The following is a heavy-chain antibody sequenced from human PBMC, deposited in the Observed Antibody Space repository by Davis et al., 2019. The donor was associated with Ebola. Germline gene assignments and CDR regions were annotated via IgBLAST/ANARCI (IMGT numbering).Heavy chain of an antibody. Sequence: SETLSLTCTVSGGSVSNYYWSWIRQPPGKGLEWIGYIYYRGSTNYNPSLKSRVTISVDTSKNQFSLKLSSVTAADTAVYYCARGRASRGRYYYYYGMDVWGQGTTVTVSS. CDR2: IYYRGST. D-gene: IGHD3-10*01. CDR1: GGSVSNYY. J-gene: IGHJ6*02. CDR3: ARGRASRGRYYYYYGMDV. V-gene: IGHV4-59*02.